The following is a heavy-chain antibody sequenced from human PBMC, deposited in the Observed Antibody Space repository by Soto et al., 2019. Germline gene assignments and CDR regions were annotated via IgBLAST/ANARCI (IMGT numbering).Heavy chain of an antibody. V-gene: IGHV1-3*05. D-gene: IGHD4-17*01. CDR2: INAGNGGT. CDR1: GYTFTSYA. Sequence: QVQFVQSGAEEKKPGASVKVSCKASGYTFTSYAIHWVRQAPGQRLEWMGWINAGNGGTKYSQKFQGRGTITRDTSARTGYMERGSLRSEDTAVYYCAREGRYGDYVDYWGEGTLVTVSS. J-gene: IGHJ4*02. CDR3: AREGRYGDYVDY.